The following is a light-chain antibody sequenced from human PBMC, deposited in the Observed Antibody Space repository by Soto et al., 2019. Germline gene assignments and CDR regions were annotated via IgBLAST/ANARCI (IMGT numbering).Light chain of an antibody. J-gene: IGLJ1*01. CDR3: CSYAGTYTYV. Sequence: QSALTQPRSVSGSPGRSVTISCTGTSSDVGGYNYVSWYQQHPGKAPKLMIYDVNKRPSGVPDRFSGSKSGSTASLTISGLQSEDEADYFCCSYAGTYTYVFGTGTKLTVL. CDR2: DVN. CDR1: SSDVGGYNY. V-gene: IGLV2-11*01.